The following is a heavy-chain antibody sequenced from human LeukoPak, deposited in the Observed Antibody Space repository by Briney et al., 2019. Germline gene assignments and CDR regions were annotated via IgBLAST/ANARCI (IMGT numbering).Heavy chain of an antibody. Sequence: SETLSLTCTVSGGSISSGGYYWSWIRQHPGKGLEWIGYIYYSGSTYYNPSLKRRVTISVDTSKNQFSLKLSSVTAADTAVYYCAGNEEATVVTGEHYMDVWGKGTTVTVSS. CDR1: GGSISSGGYY. CDR2: IYYSGST. J-gene: IGHJ6*03. CDR3: AGNEEATVVTGEHYMDV. V-gene: IGHV4-61*08. D-gene: IGHD4-23*01.